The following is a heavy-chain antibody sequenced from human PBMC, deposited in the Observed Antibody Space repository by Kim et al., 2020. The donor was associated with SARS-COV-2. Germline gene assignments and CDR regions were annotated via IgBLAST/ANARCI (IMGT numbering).Heavy chain of an antibody. J-gene: IGHJ3*02. CDR3: ARGGGSGEYAFDI. CDR2: INHSGST. D-gene: IGHD6-19*01. CDR1: GGSFSGYY. V-gene: IGHV4-34*01. Sequence: SETLSLTCAVYGGSFSGYYWSWIRQPPGKGLEWIGEINHSGSTNYNPSLKSRVTISVDTSKNQFSLKLSSVTAADTAVYYCARGGGSGEYAFDIWGQGTMVTVSS.